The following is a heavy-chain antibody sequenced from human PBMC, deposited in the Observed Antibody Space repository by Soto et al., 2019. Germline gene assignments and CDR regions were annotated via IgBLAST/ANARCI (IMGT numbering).Heavy chain of an antibody. D-gene: IGHD2-15*01. CDR3: ATMGTPATGLYYFDY. Sequence: SETLSLTCTVSGGSITDGNYYWSWIRQSPGKGLEWIGHLYHGESTYTNPSLKSRLTISVDTSKNQFSLKLSSVTAADTAVYYCATMGTPATGLYYFDYWGQGTLVTVSS. CDR1: GGSITDGNYY. J-gene: IGHJ4*02. CDR2: LYHGEST. V-gene: IGHV4-30-4*01.